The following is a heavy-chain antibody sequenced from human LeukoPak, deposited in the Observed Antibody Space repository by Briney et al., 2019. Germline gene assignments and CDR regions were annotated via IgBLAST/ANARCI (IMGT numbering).Heavy chain of an antibody. CDR1: GYTFRSYA. CDR3: ARDYCSGGRCYSRWDF. D-gene: IGHD2-15*01. J-gene: IGHJ4*02. CDR2: INADNGNT. Sequence: GASVKVSCKASGYTFRSYAVHWVRQAPGQGLEWMGWINADNGNTKYSQMLQDRITIGRDTSASTAYMELSSLRSEDTAVYYCARDYCSGGRCYSRWDFWGQGTPVTVSS. V-gene: IGHV1-3*01.